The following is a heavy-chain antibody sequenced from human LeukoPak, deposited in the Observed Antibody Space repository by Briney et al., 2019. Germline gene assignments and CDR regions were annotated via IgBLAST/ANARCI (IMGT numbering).Heavy chain of an antibody. CDR2: INPNSGGT. CDR1: GYTFTGYY. Sequence: GASVKVSCKASGYTFTGYYMHWVRQAPGQGLEWMGWINPNSGGTNYAQKFQGRVTMTRDTCISTAYMELSWLRSDDTAVYYCARNPGYGGNSDAFDIWGQGTMVTVSS. CDR3: ARNPGYGGNSDAFDI. V-gene: IGHV1-2*02. J-gene: IGHJ3*02. D-gene: IGHD4-23*01.